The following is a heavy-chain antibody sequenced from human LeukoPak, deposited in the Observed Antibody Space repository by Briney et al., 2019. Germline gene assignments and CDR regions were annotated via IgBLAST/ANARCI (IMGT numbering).Heavy chain of an antibody. CDR1: GFTFSSYG. CDR3: AKDRYGPYCDILTGS. D-gene: IGHD3-9*01. V-gene: IGHV3-23*01. Sequence: GGSLRLSCAASGFTFSSYGMSWVRQAPGKGLEWVSAISGSGGSTYYADSVKGRFTISRDNSKNTLYLQMNSLRAEDTAVYYCAKDRYGPYCDILTGSWGQGTLVTVSS. CDR2: ISGSGGST. J-gene: IGHJ5*02.